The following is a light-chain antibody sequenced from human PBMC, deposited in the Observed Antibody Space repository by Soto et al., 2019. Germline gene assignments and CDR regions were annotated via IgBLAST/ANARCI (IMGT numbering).Light chain of an antibody. CDR1: QSLRSD. J-gene: IGKJ5*01. V-gene: IGKV3-15*01. Sequence: EVVMTQSPATLSVSPGERATLSCRASQSLRSDLAWYQQKPGQPPRLLIYGASTRATDIPARFSGSGSGTEFTLTVSRLEPEDFAVYYCLQYGSSPHTFGQGTRLEIK. CDR2: GAS. CDR3: LQYGSSPHT.